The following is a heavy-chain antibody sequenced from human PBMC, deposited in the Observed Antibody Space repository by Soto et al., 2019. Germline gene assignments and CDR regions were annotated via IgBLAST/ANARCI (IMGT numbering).Heavy chain of an antibody. Sequence: PGGSLRLSCAASGFSLSTYSMNLVRQAPGKGLEWISYITSSSTTIFYADSVKGRFTISRDNAKNSLYLQMNSLRDEDTSVYYCARDNGIAGSFDPWGQGTLVTVSS. CDR3: ARDNGIAGSFDP. CDR2: ITSSSTTI. D-gene: IGHD6-13*01. J-gene: IGHJ5*02. V-gene: IGHV3-48*02. CDR1: GFSLSTYS.